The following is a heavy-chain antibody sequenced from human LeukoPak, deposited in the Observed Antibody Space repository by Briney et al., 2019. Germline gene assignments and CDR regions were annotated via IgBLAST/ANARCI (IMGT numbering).Heavy chain of an antibody. J-gene: IGHJ4*02. CDR3: ARVGAVAGQLDY. Sequence: GASVKVSCKASGGTFSSYAISWVRQAPGQGLEWMGGIIPIFGTANYAQKFQGRVTITADESTSTAYMELSSLRSEDTAVYYCARVGAVAGQLDYWGQGTLVTVSS. D-gene: IGHD6-19*01. V-gene: IGHV1-69*13. CDR2: IIPIFGTA. CDR1: GGTFSSYA.